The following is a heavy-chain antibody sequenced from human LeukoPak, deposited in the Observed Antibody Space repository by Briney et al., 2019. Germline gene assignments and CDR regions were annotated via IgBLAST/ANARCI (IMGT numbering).Heavy chain of an antibody. CDR2: IYPGDSDP. D-gene: IGHD3-10*01. V-gene: IGHV5-51*01. J-gene: IGHJ4*02. Sequence: GESLKISCKGSGYSFTSYWIGWVRQMPGKGLEWLGVIYPGDSDPRYPPCFQGQVTISDDKSISTAYLQRTSLTASDTAMYYCARQGNTMVRAAPSTEIDYWGQGTLVTASS. CDR1: GYSFTSYW. CDR3: ARQGNTMVRAAPSTEIDY.